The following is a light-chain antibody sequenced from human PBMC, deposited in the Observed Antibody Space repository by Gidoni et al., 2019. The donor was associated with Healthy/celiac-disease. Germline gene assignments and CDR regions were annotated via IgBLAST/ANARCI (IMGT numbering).Light chain of an antibody. CDR2: GAS. CDR3: QQYNNWPPLT. Sequence: EIVMTQPQATLSVSPGERATLSCRASQSVSSNLAWYQQKPGQAPRLLIYGASTRATGIPARFSGSGSGTEFTLTISSLQSEDFAVYYCQQYNNWPPLTFGGGTKVEIK. V-gene: IGKV3D-15*01. J-gene: IGKJ4*01. CDR1: QSVSSN.